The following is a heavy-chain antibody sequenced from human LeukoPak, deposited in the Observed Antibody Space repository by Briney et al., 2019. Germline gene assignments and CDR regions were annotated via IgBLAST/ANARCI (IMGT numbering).Heavy chain of an antibody. D-gene: IGHD3-10*01. CDR3: ARGRFGEWDNWFDP. Sequence: GASVKVSCKASGYTFTVYFMHWVRQAPGQGLEWMGWINPNSGGTNYAQKFQGRVTMTRDTSISTAYMELSRLTSDDTAVYFCARGRFGEWDNWFDPWGQGTLVTVSS. V-gene: IGHV1-2*02. CDR2: INPNSGGT. J-gene: IGHJ5*02. CDR1: GYTFTVYF.